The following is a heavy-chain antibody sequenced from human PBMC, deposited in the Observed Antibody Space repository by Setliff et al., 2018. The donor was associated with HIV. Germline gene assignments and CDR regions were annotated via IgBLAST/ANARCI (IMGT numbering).Heavy chain of an antibody. Sequence: SVKVSCKASGGTFGIYGISWVRQAPGQGLEWMGGIIPIFGTANYAQKFQGRVTITTDESTSTAYMELSSLRSEDTAVYYCAREALARYHYDSSGYSNWFDPWGQGTLVTVSS. J-gene: IGHJ5*02. D-gene: IGHD3-22*01. CDR3: AREALARYHYDSSGYSNWFDP. CDR1: GGTFGIYG. CDR2: IIPIFGTA. V-gene: IGHV1-69*05.